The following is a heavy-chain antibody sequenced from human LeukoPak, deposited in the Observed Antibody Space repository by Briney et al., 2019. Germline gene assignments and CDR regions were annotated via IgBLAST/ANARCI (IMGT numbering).Heavy chain of an antibody. J-gene: IGHJ4*02. CDR1: GGSFSGYY. CDR2: INHSGST. CDR3: ARGLYYYDSSGYGVRGRYYFDY. V-gene: IGHV4-34*01. Sequence: SETLSLTCAVYGGSFSGYYWSWIRQPPGKGLEWIGEINHSGSTNYNPSLKSRVTISVDTSKNQFSLKLSSVTAADTAVYYCARGLYYYDSSGYGVRGRYYFDYWGQGTLVTVSS. D-gene: IGHD3-22*01.